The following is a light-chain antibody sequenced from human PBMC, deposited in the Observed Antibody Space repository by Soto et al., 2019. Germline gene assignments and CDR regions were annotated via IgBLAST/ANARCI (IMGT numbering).Light chain of an antibody. CDR3: QQYVTSRRT. CDR1: QSVSSS. CDR2: GAS. V-gene: IGKV3-20*01. Sequence: EIVVTQSPATLSVSPGERVTLSCRASQSVSSSLAWYQQRPGQAPRLLIYGASSRAAGIPDRFSGSGSGTDFTLTINRLEPEDFAVYYCQQYVTSRRTFGPGTKVEIK. J-gene: IGKJ1*01.